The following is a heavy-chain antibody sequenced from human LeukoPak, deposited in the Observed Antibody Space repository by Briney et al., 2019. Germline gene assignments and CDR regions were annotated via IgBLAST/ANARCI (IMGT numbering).Heavy chain of an antibody. CDR3: ARGRGGYSYFDY. CDR2: INPSGDST. J-gene: IGHJ4*02. CDR1: GYTFTSYY. Sequence: ASVKVSCKASGYTFTSYYMHWVRQAPGQGLEWMGTINPSGDSTSYAQKFQGRVTMTRDMSTSTVYMELSSLRSEDTAVYYCARGRGGYSYFDYWGQGTLVTVSS. D-gene: IGHD5-18*01. V-gene: IGHV1-46*01.